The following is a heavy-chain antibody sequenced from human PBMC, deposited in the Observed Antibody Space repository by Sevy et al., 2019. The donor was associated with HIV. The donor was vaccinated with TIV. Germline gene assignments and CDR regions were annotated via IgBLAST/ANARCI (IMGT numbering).Heavy chain of an antibody. CDR1: GYTFTSYD. Sequence: ASVKVSCKASGYTFTSYDINWVRQATGQGLEWMGWMNPNSGNTGYAQKFQGRVTMTRNTSIGTAYMELSSLRSEDTAVYYCARVGNYDFWGGYYRPCMWGYYYYGMDVWGQGTTVTVSS. D-gene: IGHD3-3*01. V-gene: IGHV1-8*01. CDR2: MNPNSGNT. J-gene: IGHJ6*02. CDR3: ARVGNYDFWGGYYRPCMWGYYYYGMDV.